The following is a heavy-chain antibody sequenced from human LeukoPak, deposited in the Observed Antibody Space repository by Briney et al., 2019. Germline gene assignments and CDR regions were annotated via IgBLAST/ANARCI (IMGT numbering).Heavy chain of an antibody. D-gene: IGHD6-13*01. CDR2: ISSSSSYI. J-gene: IGHJ4*02. CDR1: GFTFSSYA. V-gene: IGHV3-21*01. Sequence: GGSLRLSCAASGFTFSSYAMSWVRQAPGKGLEWVSSISSSSSYIYYADSVEGRFTISRDNAKNSLYLQMNSLRAEDTAVYYCASPYSSRWYELCYWGQGTLVTVSS. CDR3: ASPYSSRWYELCY.